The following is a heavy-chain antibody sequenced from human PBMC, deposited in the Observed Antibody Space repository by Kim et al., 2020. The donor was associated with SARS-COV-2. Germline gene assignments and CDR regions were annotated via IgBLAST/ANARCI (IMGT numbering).Heavy chain of an antibody. V-gene: IGHV3-48*02. D-gene: IGHD3-16*01. CDR3: VRDRMGGAFDM. Sequence: GGSLRLSCATSGFTFSAYDMNWVRQAPGKGLEWLSFITKTSTTIYYADSVEGRFTTSRDNAKNSLFLQMNSLRDEDTALYYCVRDRMGGAFDMWGQGTMVTVSS. J-gene: IGHJ3*02. CDR1: GFTFSAYD. CDR2: ITKTSTTI.